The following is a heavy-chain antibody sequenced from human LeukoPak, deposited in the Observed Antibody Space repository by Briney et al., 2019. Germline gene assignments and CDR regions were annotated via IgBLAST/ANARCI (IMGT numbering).Heavy chain of an antibody. J-gene: IGHJ4*02. V-gene: IGHV3-30-3*01. CDR1: GFTFNDYA. CDR2: ISYDGYDK. D-gene: IGHD2-21*01. Sequence: GGSLRLSCAASGFTFNDYAMYWVRQVPGKGLEWVTLISYDGYDKSYADSVRGRFTISRDNSRNTLYLQMDSLRSEDTAVYYCARDFFPIVDSTWYEIGYWGQGTLVTVSP. CDR3: ARDFFPIVDSTWYEIGY.